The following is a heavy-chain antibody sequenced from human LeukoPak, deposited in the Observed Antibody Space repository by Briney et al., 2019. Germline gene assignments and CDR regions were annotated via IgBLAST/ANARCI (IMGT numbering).Heavy chain of an antibody. V-gene: IGHV4-34*12. J-gene: IGHJ4*02. CDR3: ATQILLCHYY. CDR2: IFCWGST. CDR1: GGSFCGYH. D-gene: IGHD2-2*01. Sequence: SETLSLTCAVYGGSFCGYHWGWIRQPPGEGLEWLRTIFCWGSTHYNPSLKSRVTLSVDTSKDQYSLKLSSVTAAHTAVYYCATQILLCHYYGGQGPLVTVSS.